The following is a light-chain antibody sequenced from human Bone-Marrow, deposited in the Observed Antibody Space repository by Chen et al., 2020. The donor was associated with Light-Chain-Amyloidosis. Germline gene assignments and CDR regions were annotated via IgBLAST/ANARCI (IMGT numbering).Light chain of an antibody. Sequence: SYVLTQPSSVSVAPGQTATIACGGNNIGSTSVHWYQQTPGQAPLLVVYDDSDRPSGIPERLSGSNAGSTATRRISRVEAGDGADYYWQVWDRSSDRPVFGGGTRPTVL. J-gene: IGLJ3*02. CDR2: DDS. CDR3: QVWDRSSDRPV. V-gene: IGLV3-21*02. CDR1: NIGSTS.